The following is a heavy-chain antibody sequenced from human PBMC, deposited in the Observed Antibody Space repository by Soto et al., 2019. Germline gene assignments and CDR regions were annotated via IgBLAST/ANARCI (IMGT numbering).Heavy chain of an antibody. Sequence: SETLSLTCGVYGGSFSGCYWSWIRQPPGKGLEWIGEINHSGSTNYNPSLTSRVTIPVDTSKHQVSLTLSYGTAEHMAVYYCARGSKRGKIFYLHHYYGMEVLGQATTLNVSS. CDR1: GGSFSGCY. D-gene: IGHD3-3*01. V-gene: IGHV4-34*01. CDR2: INHSGST. CDR3: ARGSKRGKIFYLHHYYGMEV. J-gene: IGHJ6*02.